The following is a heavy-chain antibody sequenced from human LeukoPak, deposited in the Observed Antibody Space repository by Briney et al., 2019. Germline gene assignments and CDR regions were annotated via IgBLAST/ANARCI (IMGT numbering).Heavy chain of an antibody. CDR1: GGSISSSSYY. CDR2: IYYSGST. V-gene: IGHV4-39*01. D-gene: IGHD6-19*01. CDR3: ARHRSIAVAGFRGWFDP. Sequence: SETLSLTCTVSGGSISSSSYYWGWIRQPPGKGLEWIGSIYYSGSTYYNPSLKSRVTISVDTSKNQFSLKLSSVTAADTAVYYCARHRSIAVAGFRGWFDPWGQGTLVTVSS. J-gene: IGHJ5*02.